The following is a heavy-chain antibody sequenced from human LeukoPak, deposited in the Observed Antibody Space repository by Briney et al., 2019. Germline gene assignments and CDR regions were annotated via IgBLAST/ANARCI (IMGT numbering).Heavy chain of an antibody. CDR3: AKANWGGDYYFYYGLDV. J-gene: IGHJ6*02. Sequence: GASLRLSCAASGFTFNTYAMSWVRQAPGKGLEWVSVISGSGGTTYYADSVKGRFTISRDSSENTLYLQINSLRADDTAVYYCAKANWGGDYYFYYGLDVWGQGTTVTVSS. CDR1: GFTFNTYA. D-gene: IGHD7-27*01. CDR2: ISGSGGTT. V-gene: IGHV3-23*01.